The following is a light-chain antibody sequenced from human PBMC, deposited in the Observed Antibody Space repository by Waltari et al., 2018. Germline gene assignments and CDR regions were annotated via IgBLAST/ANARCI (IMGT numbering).Light chain of an antibody. V-gene: IGLV2-14*03. Sequence: QSALTQPASVSGSPGQSITIYCTGTSSDVGFYNYVSWYQHYPGKDPKLIIYDVSDRPSGGSNTFSGSKSANTASLTSAGLQADDEADYYCSSYTSSSLYVFGPGTKVTVL. CDR2: DVS. CDR3: SSYTSSSLYV. J-gene: IGLJ1*01. CDR1: SSDVGFYNY.